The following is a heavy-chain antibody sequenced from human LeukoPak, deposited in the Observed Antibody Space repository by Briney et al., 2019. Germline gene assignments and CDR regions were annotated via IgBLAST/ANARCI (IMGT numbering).Heavy chain of an antibody. CDR3: ARGRNDFWPHFDY. Sequence: GGSLRLSCAASGFTFSSYEMTWVRQAPGKGLEWVSYISSSGSTTYYADSVKGRFTISRDNAKTSLYLQMNSLRAEDTAVYYCARGRNDFWPHFDYWGQGTLVTVSS. V-gene: IGHV3-48*03. CDR2: ISSSGSTT. D-gene: IGHD3-3*01. J-gene: IGHJ4*02. CDR1: GFTFSSYE.